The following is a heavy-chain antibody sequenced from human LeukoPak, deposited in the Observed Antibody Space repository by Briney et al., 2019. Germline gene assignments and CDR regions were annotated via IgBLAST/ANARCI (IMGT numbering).Heavy chain of an antibody. D-gene: IGHD1-1*01. Sequence: GGSLRLSCAASGVTFSGSAMHWVRQASGKGLEWVGRIRSKANSYATAYAASVKGRFTISRDDSKNTAYLQMNSLKTEDTAVYYCTAPTGTTGYWGQGTLVTVSS. V-gene: IGHV3-73*01. J-gene: IGHJ4*02. CDR3: TAPTGTTGY. CDR2: IRSKANSYAT. CDR1: GVTFSGSA.